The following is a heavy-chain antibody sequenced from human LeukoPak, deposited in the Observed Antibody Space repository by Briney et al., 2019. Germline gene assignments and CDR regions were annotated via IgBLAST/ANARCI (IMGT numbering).Heavy chain of an antibody. Sequence: PGGSLRLSCAASGFTFSSYTMNWVRKAPGKGLEWVSYISSSSSIIYYADSVKGRFSISRDNAKNSLYLQLNSLRDEDTAVYYCARDKSGSDSARGADIDICGQGAMVTVSS. V-gene: IGHV3-48*02. J-gene: IGHJ3*02. CDR2: ISSSSSII. CDR1: GFTFSSYT. D-gene: IGHD1-26*01. CDR3: ARDKSGSDSARGADIDI.